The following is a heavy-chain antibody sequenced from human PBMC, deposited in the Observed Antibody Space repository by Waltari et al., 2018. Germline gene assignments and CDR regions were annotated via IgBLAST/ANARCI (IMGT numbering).Heavy chain of an antibody. CDR3: AIDCGGDCSRPYYYYGMDV. CDR2: IYHSGST. V-gene: IGHV4-39*07. D-gene: IGHD2-21*01. Sequence: QLQLQESGPGLVKPSETLSLTCTVSGGSISSSSYYWGWIRQPPGKGLEWIGSIYHSGSTYYNPSLKSRVTRSVDTSKNQFSLKLSSVTAADTAVYYCAIDCGGDCSRPYYYYGMDVWGQGTTVTVSS. J-gene: IGHJ6*02. CDR1: GGSISSSSYY.